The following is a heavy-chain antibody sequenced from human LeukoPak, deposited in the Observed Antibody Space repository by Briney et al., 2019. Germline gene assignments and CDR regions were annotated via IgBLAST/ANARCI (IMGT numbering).Heavy chain of an antibody. CDR3: ARDQGPYYYDSSGSGFDP. J-gene: IGHJ5*02. D-gene: IGHD3-22*01. CDR2: INPAGGTT. V-gene: IGHV1-46*01. Sequence: GASVKVSCKASGYTFTSYYIHWVRQAPGQGLEWVGIINPAGGTTTYAQKFQGRVTMTTDTSTSTAYMELRSLRSDDTAVYYCARDQGPYYYDSSGSGFDPWGQGTLVTVSS. CDR1: GYTFTSYY.